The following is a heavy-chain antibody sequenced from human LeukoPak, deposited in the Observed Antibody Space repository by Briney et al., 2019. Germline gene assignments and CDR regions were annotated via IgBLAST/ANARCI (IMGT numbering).Heavy chain of an antibody. CDR3: ARDLVVPAGN. J-gene: IGHJ4*02. CDR1: GFTFSSYS. V-gene: IGHV3-48*01. D-gene: IGHD2-2*01. Sequence: GGSLRLFCAASGFTFSSYSMNWVRQAPGKGLEWVSYISSSSSTIYYADSVKGRFTISRDNAKNSLYLQMNSLRAEDTAVYYCARDLVVPAGNWGQGTLVTVSS. CDR2: ISSSSSTI.